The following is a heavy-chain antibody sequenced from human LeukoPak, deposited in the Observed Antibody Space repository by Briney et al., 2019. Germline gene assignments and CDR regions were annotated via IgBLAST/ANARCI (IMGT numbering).Heavy chain of an antibody. J-gene: IGHJ5*02. D-gene: IGHD6-19*01. CDR1: GESFRGYY. Sequence: SETLSLTCAVFGESFRGYYWSWVRQSPGKGLEWIGDIIQSGSTNYNPSLKSGFTTSVETSKTQFSLKLSSVTAADTAVYYCARRRAYSSAWPRWHFDLWGQGTLVTVSS. CDR3: ARRRAYSSAWPRWHFDL. V-gene: IGHV4-34*12. CDR2: IIQSGST.